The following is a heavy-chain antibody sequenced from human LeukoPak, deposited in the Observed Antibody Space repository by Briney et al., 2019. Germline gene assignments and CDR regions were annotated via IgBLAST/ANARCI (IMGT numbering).Heavy chain of an antibody. CDR1: GGSVNSNDHY. Sequence: SQTLSLTCSVSGGSVNSNDHYWSWIRQSPGRGLEWIGSIYYRGNTYYSPSLESRVYMSMDVPRNQFSLQMNSVTAADTAVYYCASKEPFYDVLTGYYGGTFDIWGQGTMVTVSS. V-gene: IGHV4-30-4*01. CDR2: IYYRGNT. CDR3: ASKEPFYDVLTGYYGGTFDI. J-gene: IGHJ3*02. D-gene: IGHD3-9*01.